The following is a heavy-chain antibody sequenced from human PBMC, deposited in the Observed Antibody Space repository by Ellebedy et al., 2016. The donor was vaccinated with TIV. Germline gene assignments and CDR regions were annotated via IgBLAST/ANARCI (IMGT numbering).Heavy chain of an antibody. CDR2: ISHDGSLK. CDR3: AREGLQDGYNRGGRLDH. CDR1: GFTFSNYA. D-gene: IGHD5-24*01. J-gene: IGHJ2*01. V-gene: IGHV3-30-3*01. Sequence: GESLKISCAASGFTFSNYAMHWVRQAPGKGLEWVAVISHDGSLKYYADSVKGRFTISRDISKNTVFLQMDSLRDEDTAVYYCAREGLQDGYNRGGRLDHWGRGSLVTVSS.